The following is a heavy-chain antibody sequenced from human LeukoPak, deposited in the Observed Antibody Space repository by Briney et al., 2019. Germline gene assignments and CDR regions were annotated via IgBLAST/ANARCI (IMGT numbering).Heavy chain of an antibody. V-gene: IGHV1-69*13. J-gene: IGHJ6*04. CDR3: ARNYYGSGSYDTLSSYYGMDV. D-gene: IGHD3-10*01. CDR1: GGTFSSYA. Sequence: ASVKVSCKASGGTFSSYAISWVRQAPGQGLEWMGGIIPIFGTANYAQKFQGRVTITADESTSTAYMELSSLRSEDTAVYYCARNYYGSGSYDTLSSYYGMDVWGKGTTVTVSS. CDR2: IIPIFGTA.